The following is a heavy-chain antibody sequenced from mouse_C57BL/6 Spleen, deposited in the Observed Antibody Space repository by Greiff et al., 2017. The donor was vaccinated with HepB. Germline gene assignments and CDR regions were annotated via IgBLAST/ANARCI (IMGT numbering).Heavy chain of an antibody. CDR1: GYAFSSSW. CDR2: IYPGDGDT. D-gene: IGHD2-3*01. CDR3: ARDGSYAMDY. J-gene: IGHJ4*01. V-gene: IGHV1-82*01. Sequence: QVQLQQSGPELVKPGASVKISCKASGYAFSSSWMNWVKQRPGKGLEWIGRIYPGDGDTNYNGKFKGKATLTADKSSSTAYMQLSSLTSEDSAVSFCARDGSYAMDYWGQGTSVTVSS.